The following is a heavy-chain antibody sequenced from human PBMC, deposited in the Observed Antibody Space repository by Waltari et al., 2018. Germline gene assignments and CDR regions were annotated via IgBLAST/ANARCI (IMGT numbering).Heavy chain of an antibody. CDR2: IKQDGSEK. D-gene: IGHD1-26*01. Sequence: EVQLVESGGGLVQPGGSLRLSCAASGFTFSSYWMSWVRQAPGKGLEWVANIKQDGSEKYYVDSVKGRFTISRDNAKNSLYLQMNSLRAEDTAVYYCARDSGSYYMGAFDIWGQGTMVTVSS. J-gene: IGHJ3*02. V-gene: IGHV3-7*01. CDR1: GFTFSSYW. CDR3: ARDSGSYYMGAFDI.